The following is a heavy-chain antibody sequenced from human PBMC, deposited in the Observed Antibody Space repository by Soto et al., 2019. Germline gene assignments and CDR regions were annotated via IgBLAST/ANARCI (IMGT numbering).Heavy chain of an antibody. Sequence: PGESLKISCKGSGYTFTNYWIGWVRQMPGKGLEWMGIIYPGDSDTKYNPSFQGQVTISADKSITTTYLQWSSLKASDSAIYYCAASIFYYGMDVWGQGTTVTVSS. CDR2: IYPGDSDT. CDR1: GYTFTNYW. V-gene: IGHV5-51*01. J-gene: IGHJ6*02. CDR3: AASIFYYGMDV.